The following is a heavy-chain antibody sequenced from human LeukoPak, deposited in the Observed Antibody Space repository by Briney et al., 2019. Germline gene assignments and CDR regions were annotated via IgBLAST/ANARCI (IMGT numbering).Heavy chain of an antibody. CDR1: GFTVSNNY. Sequence: PGGSLRLSCAASGFTVSNNYMSWVRQAPGKGLEWVSVIYSGGSTYYADSVKGRFTISRDNSKNTLYLQMYSLRAEDTAVYYCAKIPYGDYVLDYYYYMDVWGKGTTVTISS. V-gene: IGHV3-66*01. D-gene: IGHD4-17*01. CDR3: AKIPYGDYVLDYYYYMDV. CDR2: IYSGGST. J-gene: IGHJ6*03.